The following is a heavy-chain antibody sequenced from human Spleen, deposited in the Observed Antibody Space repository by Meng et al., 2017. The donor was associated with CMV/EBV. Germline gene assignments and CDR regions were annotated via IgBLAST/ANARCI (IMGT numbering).Heavy chain of an antibody. V-gene: IGHV1-8*03. CDR2: MNPNSGNT. Sequence: ASVKVSCKASGYTFTSYDINWVRQATGQGLEWMGWMNPNSGNTGYAQKFQGRVTITRNTSISTAYMELSRLRSDDTAVYYCARDWALGCSSTSCYFPWGQGTLVTVSS. J-gene: IGHJ5*02. D-gene: IGHD2-2*01. CDR1: GYTFTSYD. CDR3: ARDWALGCSSTSCYFP.